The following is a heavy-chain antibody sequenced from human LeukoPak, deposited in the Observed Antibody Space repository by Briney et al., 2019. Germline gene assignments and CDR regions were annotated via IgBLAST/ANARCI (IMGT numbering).Heavy chain of an antibody. V-gene: IGHV1-2*02. CDR3: ARDTAMVTYWFDP. CDR1: GYTFTGYY. Sequence: ASVKVSCKASGYTFTGYYMHWVRQAPGQGLEWMGWINPNSGGTNYAQKFQGRVPMTRDTSISTAYMELSRLRSDDTAVYYCARDTAMVTYWFDPWGQGTLVTVSS. J-gene: IGHJ5*02. CDR2: INPNSGGT. D-gene: IGHD5-18*01.